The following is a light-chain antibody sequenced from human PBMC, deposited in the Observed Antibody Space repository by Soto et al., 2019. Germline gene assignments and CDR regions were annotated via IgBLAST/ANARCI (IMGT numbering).Light chain of an antibody. CDR1: QSVSSY. V-gene: IGKV3-15*01. J-gene: IGKJ1*01. Sequence: EIVFTQSPSTLSLSPGERATLSCRASQSVSSYLAWYQQKPGQAPRLLIYGASTRATGIPARFSGSGSGTEFTLTISSLQSEDFATYYCQNYDSAPWTFGQGTKVDI. CDR2: GAS. CDR3: QNYDSAPWT.